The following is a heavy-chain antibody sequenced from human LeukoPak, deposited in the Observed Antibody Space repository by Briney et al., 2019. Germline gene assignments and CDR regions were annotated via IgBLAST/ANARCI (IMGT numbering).Heavy chain of an antibody. J-gene: IGHJ5*02. CDR2: ISSSSTYI. CDR3: AKDPSRFDWGVS. V-gene: IGHV3-21*04. CDR1: GFTFSSYN. D-gene: IGHD3-9*01. Sequence: PGGSLRLSCAASGFTFSSYNMNWVRQAPGKGLEWVSSISSSSTYIYYAESMKGRFTISRDNAKNSLYLQMNSLRAEDTAVYYCAKDPSRFDWGVSWGQGTLVTVSS.